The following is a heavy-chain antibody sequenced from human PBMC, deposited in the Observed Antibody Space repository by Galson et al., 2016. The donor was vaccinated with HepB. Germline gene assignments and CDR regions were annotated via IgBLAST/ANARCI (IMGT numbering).Heavy chain of an antibody. Sequence: SVKVSCKASGGTFNTYAISWLRQAPGQGLEWMGAIIPMFPTSNYAQQFQDRVTITADEPTSTAYMELSSLTSDDTAVYYCAKGSTLSGFDPWGQGTLVTVSS. J-gene: IGHJ5*02. CDR3: AKGSTLSGFDP. CDR1: GGTFNTYA. D-gene: IGHD6-13*01. CDR2: IIPMFPTS. V-gene: IGHV1-69*13.